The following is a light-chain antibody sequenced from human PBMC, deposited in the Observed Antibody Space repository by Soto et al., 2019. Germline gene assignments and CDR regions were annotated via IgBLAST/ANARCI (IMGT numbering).Light chain of an antibody. V-gene: IGLV2-14*01. CDR2: DVS. CDR1: SSDVGGYNY. J-gene: IGLJ2*01. Sequence: QAVVTQPASMSGSPGQSITISCTGTSSDVGGYNYVSWYQRHPGKAPKLMIYDVSNRPSGVSNRFSGSKSGNTASLTISGLQAEDEADYYCSSYTSRSTVVFGGGTKVTVL. CDR3: SSYTSRSTVV.